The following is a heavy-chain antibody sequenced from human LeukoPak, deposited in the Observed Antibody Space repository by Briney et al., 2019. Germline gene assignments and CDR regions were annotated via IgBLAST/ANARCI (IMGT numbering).Heavy chain of an antibody. CDR2: INHSGST. CDR1: GGSFSGYY. D-gene: IGHD3-22*01. V-gene: IGHV4-34*01. CDR3: ARELITMIASIDF. Sequence: SETLSLTCAVYGGSFSGYYWSWIRQPPGKGLEWIGEINHSGSTNYNPSLKSRVTISADTSKNQFSLKLNSVTAADTAVYYCARELITMIASIDFWGQGTLVTVSS. J-gene: IGHJ4*02.